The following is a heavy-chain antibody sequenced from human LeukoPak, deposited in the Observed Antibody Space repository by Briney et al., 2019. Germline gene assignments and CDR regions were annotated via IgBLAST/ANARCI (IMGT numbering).Heavy chain of an antibody. CDR3: GRGMRNPLYSDS. Sequence: ASVKVSCKASGYTFTSYDITWVRQVTGQGLEWMGWMNPNSGNTGYAPNFKGRVTMTGDTSISTAYMELSSLISEDTAVYYCGRGMRNPLYSDSWGQGTLITVSS. D-gene: IGHD3-9*01. CDR2: MNPNSGNT. CDR1: GYTFTSYD. V-gene: IGHV1-8*01. J-gene: IGHJ4*02.